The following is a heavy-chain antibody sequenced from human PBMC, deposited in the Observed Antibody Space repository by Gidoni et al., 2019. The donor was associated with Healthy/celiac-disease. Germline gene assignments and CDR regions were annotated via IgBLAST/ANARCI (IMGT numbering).Heavy chain of an antibody. Sequence: QVQLQESGPGLVKPSETLSLTCTVSGDSISGFYLSWIRQTPGKGLEWIGYIYYSGTTNYNPSLKSRVTISVDTSKNQFSLKLSSVTAADTAVYYCARGKSGSYSFFDYWGQGTLVTVSS. D-gene: IGHD1-26*01. CDR3: ARGKSGSYSFFDY. J-gene: IGHJ4*02. V-gene: IGHV4-59*01. CDR1: GDSISGFY. CDR2: IYYSGTT.